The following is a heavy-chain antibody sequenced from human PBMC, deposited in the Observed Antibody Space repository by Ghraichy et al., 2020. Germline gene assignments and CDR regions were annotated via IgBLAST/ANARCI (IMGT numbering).Heavy chain of an antibody. CDR3: ARDRDFSGSYSLRGYYYGMDV. Sequence: LSLTCAASGFTFSSYSMNWVRQAPGKGLEWVSSISSSSSYIYYADSVKGRFTISRDNAKNSLYLQMNSLRAEDTAVYYCARDRDFSGSYSLRGYYYGMDVWGQGTTVTVSS. D-gene: IGHD1-26*01. J-gene: IGHJ6*02. CDR2: ISSSSSYI. V-gene: IGHV3-21*01. CDR1: GFTFSSYS.